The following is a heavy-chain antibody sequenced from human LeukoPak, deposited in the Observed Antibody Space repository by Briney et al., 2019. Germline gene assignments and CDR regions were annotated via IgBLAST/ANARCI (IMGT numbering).Heavy chain of an antibody. J-gene: IGHJ4*02. CDR1: GFTFSDYY. CDR3: ARDLSHGSGSPSDY. CDR2: ISSSDSTI. V-gene: IGHV3-11*01. Sequence: GGSLRLSCAASGFTFSDYYMSWIRRAPGKGLEWVSYISSSDSTIYYTDSVKGRFTISRDNAKNSLYLQMNSLRAEDTAVYYCARDLSHGSGSPSDYWGQGTLVTVSS. D-gene: IGHD3-10*01.